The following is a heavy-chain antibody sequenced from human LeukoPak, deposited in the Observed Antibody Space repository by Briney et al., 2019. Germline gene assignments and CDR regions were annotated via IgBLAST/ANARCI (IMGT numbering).Heavy chain of an antibody. V-gene: IGHV3-21*01. CDR3: AREISYYDSSGYYPMDV. D-gene: IGHD3-22*01. CDR1: GFTFSSDS. J-gene: IGHJ6*04. Sequence: GVSLRLSCAASGFTFSSDSMNWVRQAPGKGLEWVSSISSISIYIYFADSVKGRFTISRDNAKNSLYLQMNSLRAEDTAVYYWAREISYYDSSGYYPMDVWGKGNTVTVSS. CDR2: ISSISIYI.